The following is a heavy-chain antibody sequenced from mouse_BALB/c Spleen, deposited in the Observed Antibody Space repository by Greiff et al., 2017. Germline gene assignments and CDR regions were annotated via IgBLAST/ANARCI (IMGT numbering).Heavy chain of an antibody. Sequence: EVKLMESGGDLVKPGGSLKLSCAASGFTFSSYGMSWVRQTPDKRLEWVATISSGGSYTYYPDSVKGRFTISRDNAKNTLYLQMSSLKSEDTAMYYCARQTMITTGDAMDYWGQGTSVTVSS. CDR1: GFTFSSYG. J-gene: IGHJ4*01. D-gene: IGHD2-4*01. CDR3: ARQTMITTGDAMDY. CDR2: ISSGGSYT. V-gene: IGHV5-6*01.